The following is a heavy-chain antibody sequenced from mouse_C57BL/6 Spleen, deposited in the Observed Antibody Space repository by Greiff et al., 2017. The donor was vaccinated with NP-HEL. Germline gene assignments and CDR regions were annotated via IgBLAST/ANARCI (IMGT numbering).Heavy chain of an antibody. CDR3: ARGVYDYDVWFAY. Sequence: EVQLQQSGPELVKPGDSVKISCKASGYSFTGYFMNWVMQSHGKSLEWIGRINPYNGDTFYNQKFKGKATLTVDKSSSTAHMELRSLTSEDSAVYYCARGVYDYDVWFAYWGQGTLVTVSA. CDR1: GYSFTGYF. D-gene: IGHD2-4*01. J-gene: IGHJ3*01. V-gene: IGHV1-20*01. CDR2: INPYNGDT.